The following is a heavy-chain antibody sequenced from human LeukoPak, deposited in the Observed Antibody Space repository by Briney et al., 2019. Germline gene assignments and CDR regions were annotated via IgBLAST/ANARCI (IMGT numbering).Heavy chain of an antibody. CDR3: ARAGARQIAAVGY. CDR2: MNPNSGNT. V-gene: IGHV1-8*01. Sequence: GASVKVSCKASGYTFTSYDINWVRQATGQGLEWMGWMNPNSGNTGYAQKFQGRVTMTRNTSISTAYMELGSLRSEDTAVYYCARAGARQIAAVGYWGQGTLVTVSS. D-gene: IGHD6-13*01. J-gene: IGHJ4*02. CDR1: GYTFTSYD.